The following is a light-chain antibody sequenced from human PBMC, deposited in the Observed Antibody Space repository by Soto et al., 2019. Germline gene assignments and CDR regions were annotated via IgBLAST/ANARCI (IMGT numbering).Light chain of an antibody. V-gene: IGKV3-20*01. CDR2: GAS. CDR3: QQYGSSLYT. J-gene: IGKJ2*01. Sequence: EIVLTQSPGTLSLSPGERATLSCRASQSVSSSYLAWYQQKPGQAPRLLIYGASSRATGIPDRFSGSGSGTDFTLTIRRLEPEDFEVYYCQQYGSSLYTFGQGTKLEIK. CDR1: QSVSSSY.